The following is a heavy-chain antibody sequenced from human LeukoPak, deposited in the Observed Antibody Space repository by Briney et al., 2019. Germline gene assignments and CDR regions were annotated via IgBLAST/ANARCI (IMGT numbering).Heavy chain of an antibody. CDR1: GVSIKSSY. CDR2: IYHSGST. V-gene: IGHV4-38-2*02. J-gene: IGHJ4*02. D-gene: IGHD3-22*01. CDR3: ARGITMTELDY. Sequence: SETLSLTCSVSGVSIKSSYWGWIRQPPGKRLEWIGSIYHSGSTYYNPSLKSRVTISVDTSKNQFSLKLSSVTAADTAVYYCARGITMTELDYWGQGTLVTVSS.